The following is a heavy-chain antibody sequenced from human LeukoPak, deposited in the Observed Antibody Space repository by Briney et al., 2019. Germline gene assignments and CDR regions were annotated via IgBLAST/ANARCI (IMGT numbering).Heavy chain of an antibody. J-gene: IGHJ5*02. CDR1: GGSISSYY. V-gene: IGHV4-59*12. D-gene: IGHD1-7*01. CDR2: IYYSGST. CDR3: ASTGELRRGWFDP. Sequence: TSETLSLTCTVSGGSISSYYWSWIRQPPGKGLEWIGYIYYSGSTNYNPSLKSRVTISVDTSKNQFSLKLSSVTAADTAVYYCASTGELRRGWFDPWGQGTLVTVSS.